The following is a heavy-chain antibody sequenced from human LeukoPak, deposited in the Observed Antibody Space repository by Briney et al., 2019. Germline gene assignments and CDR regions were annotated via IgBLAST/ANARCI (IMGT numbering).Heavy chain of an antibody. D-gene: IGHD3-10*01. CDR2: VSYSGRT. CDR3: ARYDGSGSYRFDY. V-gene: IGHV4-59*08. Sequence: PSETLSLTCTVSGASLSNYYCSWIRQPPGKGLECIGYVSYSGRTNHNPSLKSRVTTSVDTSKNQFSLKLRSVTAADTAVYYCARYDGSGSYRFDYWGQGTLVTVSS. J-gene: IGHJ4*02. CDR1: GASLSNYY.